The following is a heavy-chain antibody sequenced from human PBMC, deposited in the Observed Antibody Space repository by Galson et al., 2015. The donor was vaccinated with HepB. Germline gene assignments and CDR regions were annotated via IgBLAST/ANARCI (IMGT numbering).Heavy chain of an antibody. J-gene: IGHJ4*02. D-gene: IGHD2-21*02. V-gene: IGHV3-15*04. CDR3: TVAALQMGDLGY. Sequence: SLRLSCAASGFTFSYGWMSWVRQAPGKGLEWVGRIEGTNDGGTAHYAAPVEGRFTISRDDSQSTLYLQMNSLKTEDTAIYYCTVAALQMGDLGYWGQGTLVTVSS. CDR1: GFTFSYGW. CDR2: IEGTNDGGTA.